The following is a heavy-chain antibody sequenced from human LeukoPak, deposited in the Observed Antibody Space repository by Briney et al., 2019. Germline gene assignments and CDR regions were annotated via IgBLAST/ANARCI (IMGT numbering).Heavy chain of an antibody. CDR2: INHSGST. D-gene: IGHD6-13*01. Sequence: SETLSLTCAVYGGSFSGYYWSWIRQPPGKGLEWIGEINHSGSTNYNPSLKSRVTISVDTSKNQFSLKLSSVTAADTAVYYCARGSRKRWYSSSWRHPLDYWGQGTLVTVSS. V-gene: IGHV4-34*01. J-gene: IGHJ4*02. CDR3: ARGSRKRWYSSSWRHPLDY. CDR1: GGSFSGYY.